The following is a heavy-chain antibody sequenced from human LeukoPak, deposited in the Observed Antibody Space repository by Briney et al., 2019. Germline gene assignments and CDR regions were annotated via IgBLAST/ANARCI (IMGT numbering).Heavy chain of an antibody. CDR2: INHSGKT. CDR3: ARDGYSAHDGL. Sequence: SETLSLTCAVYGESFSGYYWTWIRQPPGKGLEWIGEINHSGKTNYNPSLKSRVTLSVDTSKNQFSLKLSSVTAADTAVYYCARDGYSAHDGLWGQGTLVTVSS. D-gene: IGHD5-12*01. V-gene: IGHV4-34*01. CDR1: GESFSGYY. J-gene: IGHJ4*02.